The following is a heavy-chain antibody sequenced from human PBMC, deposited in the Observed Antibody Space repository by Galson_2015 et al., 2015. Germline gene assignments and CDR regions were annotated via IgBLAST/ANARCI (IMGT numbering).Heavy chain of an antibody. CDR2: ISSSGSTI. D-gene: IGHD3-22*01. Sequence: SLRLSCAASGFTFSDYYMSWIRQAPGKGLEWVSYISSSGSTIYYADSVKGRFTISRDNAKNSLYLQMNSLRAEDTAVYYCVLISYDSSVYWPLGYWGQGTLVTVSS. V-gene: IGHV3-11*01. CDR3: VLISYDSSVYWPLGY. J-gene: IGHJ4*02. CDR1: GFTFSDYY.